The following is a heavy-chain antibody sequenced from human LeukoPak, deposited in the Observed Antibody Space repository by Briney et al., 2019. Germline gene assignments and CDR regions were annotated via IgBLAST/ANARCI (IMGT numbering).Heavy chain of an antibody. CDR3: AKSGGYGLIDY. CDR1: GFTFSSYS. J-gene: IGHJ4*02. D-gene: IGHD1-26*01. V-gene: IGHV4-59*04. Sequence: GSLRLSCAASGFTFSSYSMNWIRQPPGKGLEWIGSIYSSGSTYYNASLQSRVTISIETSKNQISLRLNSVTAADTAMYYCAKSGGYGLIDYWGQGTLVTVSS. CDR2: IYSSGST.